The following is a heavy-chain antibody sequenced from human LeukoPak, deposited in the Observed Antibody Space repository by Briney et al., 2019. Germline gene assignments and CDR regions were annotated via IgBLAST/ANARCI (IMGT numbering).Heavy chain of an antibody. CDR2: IYYSGST. CDR1: GGSVSSGSYY. D-gene: IGHD2-15*01. CDR3: ARGSQLDY. V-gene: IGHV4-61*01. J-gene: IGHJ4*02. Sequence: PSETLSLTCTVSGGSVSSGSYYWSWIRQPPGKGLEWIGYIYYSGSTNHNPSLKSRVTISVDTSKNQFSLKLSSVTAADTAVYYCARGSQLDYWGQGTLVTVSS.